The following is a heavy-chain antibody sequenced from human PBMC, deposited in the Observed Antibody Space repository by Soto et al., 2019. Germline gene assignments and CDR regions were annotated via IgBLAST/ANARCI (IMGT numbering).Heavy chain of an antibody. CDR2: ISWYSGSI. J-gene: IGHJ6*02. CDR1: GFTFDHYA. CDR3: AKYISLDYYYGMDV. Sequence: GGSLRLSCAASGFTFDHYAMNSVRHSPGKGLEWVSGISWYSGSIGYADSVKGRFTISRDNAKNSLYQQMNSLRAEDTALYYCAKYISLDYYYGMDVWGQGTTVTVSS. V-gene: IGHV3-9*01. D-gene: IGHD3-16*02.